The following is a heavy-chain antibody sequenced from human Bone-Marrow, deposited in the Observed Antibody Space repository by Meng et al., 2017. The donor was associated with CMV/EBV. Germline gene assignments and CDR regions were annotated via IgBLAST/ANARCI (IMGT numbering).Heavy chain of an antibody. D-gene: IGHD6-13*01. V-gene: IGHV1-8*01. Sequence: ASVKVSCKASGYTFTSYDINWVRQATGQGLEWMGWMNPNSGNTGYAQKFQGRVTMTRNTSISTAYMELSSLRSEDTAVYYCAKEGPAYSSSWYLSGPGGMDVWGQGTTVTVSS. J-gene: IGHJ6*02. CDR2: MNPNSGNT. CDR3: AKEGPAYSSSWYLSGPGGMDV. CDR1: GYTFTSYD.